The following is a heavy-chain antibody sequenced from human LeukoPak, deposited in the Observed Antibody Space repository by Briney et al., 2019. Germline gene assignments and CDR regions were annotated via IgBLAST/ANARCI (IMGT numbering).Heavy chain of an antibody. CDR3: AKLGNQWELRLDY. CDR2: IFSSGRP. J-gene: IGHJ4*02. Sequence: SDTLSLTWTLLGPSMRIFTSSCMRAPPGGRLWRIGYIFSSGRPNYNPSLKSRVTMSLDTSKNQFSLKLTSVTAADTAVYYCAKLGNQWELRLDYWGQGTLVTVSS. V-gene: IGHV4-4*07. CDR1: GPSMRIFT. D-gene: IGHD1-26*01.